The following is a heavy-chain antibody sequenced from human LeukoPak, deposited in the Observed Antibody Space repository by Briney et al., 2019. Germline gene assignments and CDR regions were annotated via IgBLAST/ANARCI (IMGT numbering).Heavy chain of an antibody. D-gene: IGHD6-19*01. CDR3: ARAGNAEAGTVFDY. CDR2: IYTSGST. J-gene: IGHJ4*02. Sequence: SETLSLTCAVYGGSFSGYYWSWIRQPAGKGLEWIGRIYTSGSTIYNPSLKSRVTISVDTSKNQFSLKLSSVTAADTAVYYCARAGNAEAGTVFDYWGQGTLVTVSS. V-gene: IGHV4-59*10. CDR1: GGSFSGYY.